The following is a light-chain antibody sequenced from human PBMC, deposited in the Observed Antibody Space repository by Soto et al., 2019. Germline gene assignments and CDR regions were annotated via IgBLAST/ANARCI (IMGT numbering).Light chain of an antibody. CDR2: WAS. CDR3: QQYYSPPLT. V-gene: IGKV4-1*01. J-gene: IGKJ4*01. CDR1: QSILYSSNNKNY. Sequence: DIVMTQSPDSLAVSLGERATINCKSSQSILYSSNNKNYLAWYQQKPGQPPKLLIYWASTRESGVPARFRGSGSGTEFTLTINSLQAEDVAVYYCQQYYSPPLTFGGGTKVEIK.